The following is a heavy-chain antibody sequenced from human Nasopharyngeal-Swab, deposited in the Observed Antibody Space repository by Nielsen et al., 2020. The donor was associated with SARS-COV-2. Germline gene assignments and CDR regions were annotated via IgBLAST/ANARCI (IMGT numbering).Heavy chain of an antibody. CDR2: ISYDGSNK. CDR3: ARGVDYYGSGHFDY. V-gene: IGHV3-30*03. J-gene: IGHJ4*02. Sequence: VRRAPGKGLEWVAVISYDGSNKYYAGSVKGRFTISRDNSKNTLYLQMNSLRAEDTAVYYCARGVDYYGSGHFDYWGQGTLVTVSS. D-gene: IGHD3-10*01.